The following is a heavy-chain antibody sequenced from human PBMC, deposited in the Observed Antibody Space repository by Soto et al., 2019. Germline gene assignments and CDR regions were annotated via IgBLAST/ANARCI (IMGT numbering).Heavy chain of an antibody. V-gene: IGHV3-30*18. CDR3: AKEDSSSWHYYYGMDV. J-gene: IGHJ6*02. CDR1: GFTFSSYG. Sequence: QVQLVESGGGVVQPGRSLRLSCAASGFTFSSYGMNWVRQAPGKGLEWVAVISYAGSNKYYADSVKGRFTISRDSSKNMLYLQVNSLSAEDTAVYYCAKEDSSSWHYYYGMDVWGQGTTVTVSS. CDR2: ISYAGSNK. D-gene: IGHD6-13*01.